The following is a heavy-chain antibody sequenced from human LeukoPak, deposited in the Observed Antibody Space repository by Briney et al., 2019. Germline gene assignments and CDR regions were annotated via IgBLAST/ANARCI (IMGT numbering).Heavy chain of an antibody. J-gene: IGHJ5*02. CDR3: ARQTGIAAAGLFDP. CDR1: GGSISSYY. V-gene: IGHV4-4*09. Sequence: PSETLSLTCTVSGGSISSYYWSWLRQPPGKGLEWIGYIYTSGSTNYNPSLKSRVTISVDTSKNQFTLKLSSVTAADTAVYYYARQTGIAAAGLFDPWGQGTLVTVSS. CDR2: IYTSGST. D-gene: IGHD6-13*01.